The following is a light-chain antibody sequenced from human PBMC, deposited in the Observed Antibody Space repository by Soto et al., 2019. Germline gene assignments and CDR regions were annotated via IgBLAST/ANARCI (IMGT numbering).Light chain of an antibody. CDR2: AVS. V-gene: IGKV3-20*01. CDR3: QQYGGSPPIT. J-gene: IGKJ5*01. Sequence: EIVLTQSLGTLSLSPGERATLSCRASQRISVNYLAWYQQKPGQAPRLLIYAVSSRAAGIPDRFSGSGSATDFTLTISRLEPEDFAVYYCQQYGGSPPITFGQGTRLEI. CDR1: QRISVNY.